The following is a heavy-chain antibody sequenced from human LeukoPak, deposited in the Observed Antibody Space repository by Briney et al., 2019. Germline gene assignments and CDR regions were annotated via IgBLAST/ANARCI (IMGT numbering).Heavy chain of an antibody. Sequence: GASVKVSCKASGYIFTSYYMHWVRQAPGQGLEWMGIINPSGGSTSYAQKFQGRVTMTRDTSTSTVYMELSSLRSEDTAVYYCARGRTVYTVTTFFYYWGQGTLVTVSS. CDR3: ARGRTVYTVTTFFYY. V-gene: IGHV1-46*01. CDR2: INPSGGST. D-gene: IGHD4-17*01. CDR1: GYIFTSYY. J-gene: IGHJ4*02.